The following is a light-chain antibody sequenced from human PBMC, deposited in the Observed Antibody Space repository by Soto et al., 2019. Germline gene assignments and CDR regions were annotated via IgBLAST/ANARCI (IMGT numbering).Light chain of an antibody. CDR2: GAS. CDR3: QQYDRSPRT. CDR1: QSLSSNY. V-gene: IGKV3-20*01. Sequence: EIVLTQSPGTLSLSPGERATLSCRASQSLSSNYLAWYQQKPGQAPRLLIYGASGRATGIPDRFSGSGSGTDFTLTISRLEPEDFALYYCQQYDRSPRTFGQGTKVEIK. J-gene: IGKJ1*01.